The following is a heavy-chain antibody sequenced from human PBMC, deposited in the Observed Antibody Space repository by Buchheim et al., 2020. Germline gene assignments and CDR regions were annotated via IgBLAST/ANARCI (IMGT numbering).Heavy chain of an antibody. Sequence: QVQLVQSGAEVKKPGASVKVSCKASGYTFTSYGINWVRQASGQGLEWMGWMNTSNDDTGYAQKFQGRIAMTRDTSISTAYMELNSLTSEDTAVYYCAQLDGSGTYLHLHQWGQGTL. CDR2: MNTSNDDT. CDR1: GYTFTSYG. CDR3: AQLDGSGTYLHLHQ. J-gene: IGHJ4*02. V-gene: IGHV1-8*01. D-gene: IGHD3-10*01.